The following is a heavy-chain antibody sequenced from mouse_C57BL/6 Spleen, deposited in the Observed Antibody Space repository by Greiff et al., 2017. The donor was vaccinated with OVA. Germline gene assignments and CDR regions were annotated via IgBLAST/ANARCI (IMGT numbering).Heavy chain of an antibody. CDR2: IYPGDGDT. D-gene: IGHD2-4*01. Sequence: VQLQQSGAELVKPGASVKISCKASGYAFSSYWMNWVKQRPGKGLEWIGQIYPGDGDTNYNGKFKGKATLTADKSSSTAYMQRSSLTSEDSAVYFGARLGDYDGGYYFDYWGQGTTLTVSS. CDR1: GYAFSSYW. J-gene: IGHJ2*01. V-gene: IGHV1-80*01. CDR3: ARLGDYDGGYYFDY.